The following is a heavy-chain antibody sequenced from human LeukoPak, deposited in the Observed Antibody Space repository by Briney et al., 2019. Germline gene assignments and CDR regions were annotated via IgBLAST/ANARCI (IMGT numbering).Heavy chain of an antibody. CDR3: ARDISSGWFISIDS. J-gene: IGHJ4*02. CDR2: IYSGGST. V-gene: IGHV3-66*01. Sequence: GGSLRLSCAASGFTVSSNYMSWVRQAPGKGLEWVSVIYSGGSTYYADSVKGRFTISRDNSKNTLYLQMNSLRAEDTAVYYCARDISSGWFISIDSWGQGTLVTVSS. D-gene: IGHD6-19*01. CDR1: GFTVSSNY.